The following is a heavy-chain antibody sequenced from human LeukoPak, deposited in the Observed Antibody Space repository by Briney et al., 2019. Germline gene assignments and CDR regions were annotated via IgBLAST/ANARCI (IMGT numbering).Heavy chain of an antibody. D-gene: IGHD3-10*01. CDR1: GGSIGSYY. V-gene: IGHV4-59*01. CDR2: IYYSGST. CDR3: ASAQLLWFGESPGWFDP. Sequence: SETLSLTCTVSGGSIGSYYWSWIRQPPGKGLEWIGYIYYSGSTNYNPSLKSRVTISVDTSKNQFSLKLSSVTAADTAVYYCASAQLLWFGESPGWFDPWGQGTLVTVSS. J-gene: IGHJ5*02.